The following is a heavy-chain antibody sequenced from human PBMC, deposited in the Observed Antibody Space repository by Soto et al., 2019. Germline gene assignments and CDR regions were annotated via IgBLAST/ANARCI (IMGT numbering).Heavy chain of an antibody. CDR3: ARTTTTKSRDY. V-gene: IGHV3-23*01. Sequence: EVQLLESGGGLVQPGGSLGLSCAASGFTFSSYDMSWVRQAPGKGLEYVSSSSVTGSGTYYADSVKGRFTISRDNSKNTLYLQMNSLRVEDTAVYYCARTTTTKSRDYWGQGTLVTVSS. D-gene: IGHD4-17*01. CDR2: SSVTGSGT. J-gene: IGHJ4*02. CDR1: GFTFSSYD.